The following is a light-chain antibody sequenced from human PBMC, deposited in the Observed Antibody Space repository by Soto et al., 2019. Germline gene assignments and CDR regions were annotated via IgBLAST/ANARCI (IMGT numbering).Light chain of an antibody. CDR3: SSYTSSSPYV. CDR1: SSDVGGYNY. CDR2: EVS. Sequence: QSALTQPASVSGSPGQSITISCTGTSSDVGGYNYVSWYQQHPGKAPKLMIYEVSNRPSGVSNRFSGSKSGNTASLTISGLQAEDEADSYCSSYTSSSPYVCGTGSKLTVL. V-gene: IGLV2-14*01. J-gene: IGLJ1*01.